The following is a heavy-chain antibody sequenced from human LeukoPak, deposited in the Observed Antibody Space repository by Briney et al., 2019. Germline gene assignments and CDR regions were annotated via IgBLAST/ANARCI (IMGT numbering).Heavy chain of an antibody. V-gene: IGHV4-34*01. J-gene: IGHJ1*01. D-gene: IGHD2-21*02. CDR1: GGSFSGYY. Sequence: SETLSLTCAVYGGSFSGYYWGWIRQPPGKGLEWIGEINHSGSTNYNPSLKSRVTISVDTSKNQFSLKLSSVTAADTAVYYCARVGVHYCGGDCYSRHFQHWGQGTLVTVSS. CDR2: INHSGST. CDR3: ARVGVHYCGGDCYSRHFQH.